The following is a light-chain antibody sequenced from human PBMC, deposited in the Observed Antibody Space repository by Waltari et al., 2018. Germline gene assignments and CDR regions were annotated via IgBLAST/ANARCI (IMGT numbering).Light chain of an antibody. CDR2: GAS. V-gene: IGKV3-15*01. Sequence: IVMTQSPATLSVSPGERATLSCRASLSISTNLAWFQEKPGQAPRPLIYGASTRATGVPARFSGSGSGTYFTLVISSLQSEDFAVYYCQQYDKWLRYSFGQGTKLEIK. CDR1: LSISTN. J-gene: IGKJ2*01. CDR3: QQYDKWLRYS.